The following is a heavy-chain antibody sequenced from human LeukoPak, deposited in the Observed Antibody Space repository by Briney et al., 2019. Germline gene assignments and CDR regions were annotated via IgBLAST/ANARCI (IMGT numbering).Heavy chain of an antibody. CDR2: IYYSGST. V-gene: IGHV4-59*01. J-gene: IGHJ5*02. CDR1: GGSISSYY. D-gene: IGHD3-3*01. Sequence: SETLSLTCTVSGGSISSYYWSWIRQPPGKGLEWIGYIYYSGSTNYNPSLKSRVTISVDTSKNQFSLKLSHVTAADTAVYYCARTGDFWSGHNWFDPWGQGTLVTVSS. CDR3: ARTGDFWSGHNWFDP.